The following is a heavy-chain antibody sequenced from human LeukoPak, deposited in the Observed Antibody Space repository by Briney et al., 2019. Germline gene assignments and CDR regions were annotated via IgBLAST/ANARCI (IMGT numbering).Heavy chain of an antibody. Sequence: SETLSLTCAVYGGSFSGYYWSWIRQSPGKGLEWIGEVNHSGSTNYNPSLKSRVTISVDTSKNQFSLKLSSVTAADTAVYYCARDVTGSASDYWGQGTLVTVPS. D-gene: IGHD1-1*01. CDR2: VNHSGST. J-gene: IGHJ4*02. CDR1: GGSFSGYY. CDR3: ARDVTGSASDY. V-gene: IGHV4-34*01.